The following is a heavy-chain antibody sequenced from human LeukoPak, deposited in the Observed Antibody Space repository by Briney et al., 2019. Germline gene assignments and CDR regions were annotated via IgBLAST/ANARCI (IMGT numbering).Heavy chain of an antibody. CDR3: ARFGARVVVPAARIDY. D-gene: IGHD2-2*01. CDR1: GGSISSNSYY. Sequence: SETLSLTCAVSGGSISSNSYYWGWIRQPPGKGLEWIGSIYYSGSTYYNPSLKSRVTISVDTSKNQFSLKLSSVTAADTAVYYCARFGARVVVPAARIDYWGQGTLVTVSS. CDR2: IYYSGST. J-gene: IGHJ4*02. V-gene: IGHV4-39*01.